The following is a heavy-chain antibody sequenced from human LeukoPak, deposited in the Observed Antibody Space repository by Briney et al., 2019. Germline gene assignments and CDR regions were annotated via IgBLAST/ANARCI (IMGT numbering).Heavy chain of an antibody. J-gene: IGHJ6*02. CDR3: TRPLGVIADYYYGMDV. V-gene: IGHV1-69*01. Sequence: SVKVSCKASGGTFRSFAISWVRQAPGQGLEWMGGIIPIFRTANYAQKFQGRVTITADESTSTAYMELSSLRSEDTAVYYCTRPLGVIADYYYGMDVWGPGTTVTVSS. CDR1: GGTFRSFA. D-gene: IGHD2/OR15-2a*01. CDR2: IIPIFRTA.